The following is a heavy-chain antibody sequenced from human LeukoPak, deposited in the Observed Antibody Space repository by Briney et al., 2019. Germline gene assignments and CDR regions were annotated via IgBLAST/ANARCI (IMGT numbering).Heavy chain of an antibody. CDR2: INQDGSEK. J-gene: IGHJ5*02. Sequence: PGGSLRHSCAASGFTFSDYWMTWVRQAPGKGLEWVANINQDGSEKYYVDSVKGRFTVSRDNAKNSLYLQMNSLRAEDTAVYYCARDPLGGLTIPNWSWGQGTLVTASS. V-gene: IGHV3-7*01. CDR3: ARDPLGGLTIPNWS. D-gene: IGHD3/OR15-3a*01. CDR1: GFTFSDYW.